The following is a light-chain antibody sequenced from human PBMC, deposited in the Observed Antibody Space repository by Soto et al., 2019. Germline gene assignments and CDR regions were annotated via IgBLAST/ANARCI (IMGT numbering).Light chain of an antibody. J-gene: IGKJ1*01. CDR1: QSIVNW. CDR3: QQSYSTWT. CDR2: KAS. Sequence: DIQMTQSPSTLSASVGDRVTITCRASQSIVNWLAWFQQKPGKAPKLLIYKASTLKSGVPSRFSGSGSGTEFTLTISSLQPDDFATYYCQQSYSTWTFGQGTKVDIK. V-gene: IGKV1-5*03.